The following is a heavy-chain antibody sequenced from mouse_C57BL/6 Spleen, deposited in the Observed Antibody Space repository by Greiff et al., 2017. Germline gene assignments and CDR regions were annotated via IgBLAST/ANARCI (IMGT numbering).Heavy chain of an antibody. Sequence: QVQLQQSGAELVRPGTSVKVSCKASGYAFTNYLIEWVKQRPGQGLEWIGVINPGSGGTNYNEKFKGKATLTADKSSSTAYMQLSSLTSEDSAVYFCAGDAFGYYFDYWGQGTTLTVSS. CDR2: INPGSGGT. V-gene: IGHV1-54*01. D-gene: IGHD2-2*01. J-gene: IGHJ2*01. CDR1: GYAFTNYL. CDR3: AGDAFGYYFDY.